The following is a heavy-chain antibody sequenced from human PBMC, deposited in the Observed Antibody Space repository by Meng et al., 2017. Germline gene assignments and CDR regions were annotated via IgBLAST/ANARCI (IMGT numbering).Heavy chain of an antibody. D-gene: IGHD3-22*01. CDR1: GGSISSSSYY. Sequence: GSLRLSCTVSGGSISSSSYYWGWIRQPPGKGLEGIGSIYYSGSTYYNPSLKSRVTISVDTSKNQFSLMLSSVTAADTAVYYCARGYSSRYYYDSSGYYPDYWGQGTLVTVSS. CDR3: ARGYSSRYYYDSSGYYPDY. CDR2: IYYSGST. V-gene: IGHV4-39*07. J-gene: IGHJ4*02.